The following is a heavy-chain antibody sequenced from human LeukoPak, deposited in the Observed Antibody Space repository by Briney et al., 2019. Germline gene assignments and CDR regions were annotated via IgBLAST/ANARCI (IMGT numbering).Heavy chain of an antibody. CDR1: GFTVSSNY. CDR3: VRNFGKGGFDV. D-gene: IGHD3-3*01. J-gene: IGHJ3*01. V-gene: IGHV3-23*01. CDR2: ISGSGGST. Sequence: GGSLRLSCAASGFTVSSNYMSWVRQAPGKGLEWVSAISGSGGSTYYADSVKGRFTISRDNGKNSLFLQMHSLRVEDTAVYYCVRNFGKGGFDVWGHGTMVAVSS.